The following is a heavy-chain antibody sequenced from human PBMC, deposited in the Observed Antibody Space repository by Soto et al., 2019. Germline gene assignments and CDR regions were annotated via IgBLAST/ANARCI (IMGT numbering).Heavy chain of an antibody. V-gene: IGHV3-73*02. J-gene: IGHJ4*02. Sequence: EVQLVESGGGLVQPGGSLKLSCAASGFSFSDSAIHWVRQASGKGLKWVGRTRSKAHSYATAFAASVKGRFTISRDDSKNTVYLQMNSLKTEDTAVYYCTRHTVDYWGQGTLVTVSS. CDR2: TRSKAHSYAT. D-gene: IGHD4-4*01. CDR3: TRHTVDY. CDR1: GFSFSDSA.